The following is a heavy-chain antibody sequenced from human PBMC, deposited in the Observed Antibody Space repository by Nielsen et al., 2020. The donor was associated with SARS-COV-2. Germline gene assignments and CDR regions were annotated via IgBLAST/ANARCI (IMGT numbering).Heavy chain of an antibody. CDR3: ARHTTMAIYYYYGMDV. CDR2: ISSSGATI. CDR1: GFTFSDYA. D-gene: IGHD5-18*01. J-gene: IGHJ6*02. V-gene: IGHV3-48*03. Sequence: GESLKISCAASGFTFSDYAMHWVRRAPGKGLEWVSYISSSGATIYYADSVKGRFTNSRDNDKNSLYLQMNSLRAEDTAVYYCARHTTMAIYYYYGMDVWGQGTAVTVSS.